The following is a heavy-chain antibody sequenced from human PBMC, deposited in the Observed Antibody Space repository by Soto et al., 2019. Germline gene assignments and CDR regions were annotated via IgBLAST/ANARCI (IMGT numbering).Heavy chain of an antibody. CDR2: INPSGGST. D-gene: IGHD3-3*01. V-gene: IGHV1-46*01. CDR3: ARADYYDYWSGYHKYYFEY. Sequence: ASVKVSCKASGYTFTSYYMHWVRQAGGQGLEWMGIINPSGGSTSYAQKFQGRVTMTRDTSTSTVYMELSSLRSEDTAVYYCARADYYDYWSGYHKYYFEYWGQGTLVTVSS. CDR1: GYTFTSYY. J-gene: IGHJ4*02.